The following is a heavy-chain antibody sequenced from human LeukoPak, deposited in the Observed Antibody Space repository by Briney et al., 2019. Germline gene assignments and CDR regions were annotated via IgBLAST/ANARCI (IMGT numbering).Heavy chain of an antibody. CDR2: ISSSSSYI. CDR3: ARGVAVAGTGYYYYYMDV. J-gene: IGHJ6*03. CDR1: GFTFSSYS. V-gene: IGHV3-21*01. D-gene: IGHD6-19*01. Sequence: GGSLRLSCAASGFTFSSYSMNWVRQAPGKGLEWVSSISSSSSYIYYADSVKGRFTISRDNAKNSLYLQMNSLRAEDTAVYYCARGVAVAGTGYYYYYMDVWGKGTTVTISS.